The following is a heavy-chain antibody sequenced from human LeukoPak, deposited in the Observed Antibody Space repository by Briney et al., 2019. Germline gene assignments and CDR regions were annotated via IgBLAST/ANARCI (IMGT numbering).Heavy chain of an antibody. CDR1: GDSLNDSPYY. D-gene: IGHD2-15*01. CDR3: ARNCSTITYNSRRDNRFDP. Sequence: PSDTLSLTCSVSGDSLNDSPYYWPWIRPPPGKGLEWIGSIYYSGNTHYNPSLKSRVTMSVDTSKNQFSLNLLFVTAADTAVYYCARNCSTITYNSRRDNRFDPWGQGTLVTVSS. V-gene: IGHV4-39*07. J-gene: IGHJ5*02. CDR2: IYYSGNT.